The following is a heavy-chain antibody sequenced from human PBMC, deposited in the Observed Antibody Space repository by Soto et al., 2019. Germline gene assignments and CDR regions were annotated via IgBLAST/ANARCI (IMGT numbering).Heavy chain of an antibody. D-gene: IGHD1-1*01. CDR3: ARLQLDTIMALDC. Sequence: QVQLVESGGGVDQPGRSLRLSCAVSGFTYNTYGFHWVRQAPGKGLEWVSVIWSDGNNKYYADSVKGRFTISRDSSKNTLYLQMNSLRVEDTAVYYCARLQLDTIMALDCWGQGTLVTVSS. J-gene: IGHJ4*02. CDR2: IWSDGNNK. CDR1: GFTYNTYG. V-gene: IGHV3-33*01.